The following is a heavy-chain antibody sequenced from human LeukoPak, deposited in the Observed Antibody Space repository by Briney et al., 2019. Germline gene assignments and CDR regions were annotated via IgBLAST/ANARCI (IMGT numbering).Heavy chain of an antibody. CDR3: AKARGFCSGGSCYNPFDP. Sequence: PGGSLRLSCAASGLTFSSYAMSWVRQAPGKGLEWVSGISGSDGSTYYADSVKGRFTISRDYSKNTLYVQMNSLRAEDTAVYYCAKARGFCSGGSCYNPFDPWGQGTLVTVSS. V-gene: IGHV3-23*01. CDR1: GLTFSSYA. J-gene: IGHJ5*02. D-gene: IGHD2-15*01. CDR2: ISGSDGST.